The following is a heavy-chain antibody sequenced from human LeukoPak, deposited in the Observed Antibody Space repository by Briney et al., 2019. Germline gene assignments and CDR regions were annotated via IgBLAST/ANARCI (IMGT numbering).Heavy chain of an antibody. CDR2: ISASSNFI. V-gene: IGHV3-21*01. CDR1: GFTFSTHS. Sequence: PGGSLRLSCAASGFTFSTHSMYWVRQAPGKGLEWVSSISASSNFIHYAESVRGRFTISRDNAKNSLYLQMYSLGAQDTAVYYCARPATGYCSSAGCHWDSWGQGTLVTVSS. J-gene: IGHJ4*02. D-gene: IGHD2-2*01. CDR3: ARPATGYCSSAGCHWDS.